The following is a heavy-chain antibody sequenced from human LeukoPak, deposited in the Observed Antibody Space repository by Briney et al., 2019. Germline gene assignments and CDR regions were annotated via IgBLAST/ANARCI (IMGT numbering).Heavy chain of an antibody. Sequence: SETLSLTCTVSGGSISSSSYYWGWIRQPPGKGLEWIGSIYYGGSTYYNPSLKSRVTISVDTSKNQFSLKLSSVTAADTAVYYCARLLSGSWFYYFDYWGQGTLVTVSS. J-gene: IGHJ4*02. V-gene: IGHV4-39*01. CDR1: GGSISSSSYY. D-gene: IGHD6-13*01. CDR3: ARLLSGSWFYYFDY. CDR2: IYYGGST.